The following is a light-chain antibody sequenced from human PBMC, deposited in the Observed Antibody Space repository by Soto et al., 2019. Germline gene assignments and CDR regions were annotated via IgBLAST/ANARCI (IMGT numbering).Light chain of an antibody. CDR3: SSYKSSSTLPYV. Sequence: QSVLTQPASVSGSPGQSITISCTGTSSDVGGYNLVSWYQQYPDKAPKLMIFDVNTRPSGVSNRFSGSKSGNTASLTISGLQAEDEAYYSCSSYKSSSTLPYVFGTGTKLTVL. CDR2: DVN. V-gene: IGLV2-14*01. CDR1: SSDVGGYNL. J-gene: IGLJ1*01.